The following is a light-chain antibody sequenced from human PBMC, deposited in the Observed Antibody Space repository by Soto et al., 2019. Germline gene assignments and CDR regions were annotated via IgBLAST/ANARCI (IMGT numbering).Light chain of an antibody. V-gene: IGLV2-23*01. Sequence: QSALTQPASVSGSPGQSITTSCTGTSSDVGSYNFVSWYQQHPGKAPKLMIYEGSKRPSGVSSRFSGSKSGNTASLTISGLQAEDEADYHCCSYAGSATLYVFGTGTKVTVL. J-gene: IGLJ1*01. CDR1: SSDVGSYNF. CDR2: EGS. CDR3: CSYAGSATLYV.